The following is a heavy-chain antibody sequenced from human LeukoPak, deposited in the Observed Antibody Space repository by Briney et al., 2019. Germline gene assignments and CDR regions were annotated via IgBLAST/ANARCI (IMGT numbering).Heavy chain of an antibody. CDR1: GFTFSSYS. Sequence: GGSLRLSCAASGFTFSSYSMNWVRQAPGKGLKWVSYISSSSSTIYYADSVKGRFTISRDNAKNSLYLQMNSLRAEDTAVYYCARDIVWLQLEYWGQGTLVTVSS. J-gene: IGHJ4*02. CDR2: ISSSSSTI. D-gene: IGHD5-24*01. CDR3: ARDIVWLQLEY. V-gene: IGHV3-48*04.